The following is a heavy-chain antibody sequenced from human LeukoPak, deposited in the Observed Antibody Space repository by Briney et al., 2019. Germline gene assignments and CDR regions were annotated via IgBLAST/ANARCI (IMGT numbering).Heavy chain of an antibody. CDR3: AKGAQEDIVVVVAANHAFDI. CDR1: GFTFSSYA. V-gene: IGHV3-23*01. J-gene: IGHJ3*02. D-gene: IGHD2-15*01. Sequence: GGSLRLSCAASGFTFSSYAMSWVRQAPGKGLEWVSAISGSGGSTYYADSVKGRFTISRDNSKNTLYLQMNSLRAEGTAVYYCAKGAQEDIVVVVAANHAFDIWGQGTMVTVSS. CDR2: ISGSGGST.